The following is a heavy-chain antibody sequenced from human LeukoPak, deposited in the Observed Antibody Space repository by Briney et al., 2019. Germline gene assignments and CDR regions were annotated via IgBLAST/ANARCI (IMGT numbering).Heavy chain of an antibody. D-gene: IGHD3-3*01. CDR1: GFTFDNYA. J-gene: IGHJ5*02. CDR2: ISGSGGST. V-gene: IGHV3-23*01. CDR3: AKDSGRFLPPNWFDP. Sequence: PGGSLRLPCAASGFTFDNYAMTWVRQAPGKGLEWVSGISGSGGSTYYADSVKGRFIISRDNSKNTLYLQMNSLRAEDTAVYYCAKDSGRFLPPNWFDPWGQGTLVTVSS.